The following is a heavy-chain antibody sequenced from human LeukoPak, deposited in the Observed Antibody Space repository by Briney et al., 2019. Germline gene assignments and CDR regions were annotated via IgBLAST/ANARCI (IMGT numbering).Heavy chain of an antibody. Sequence: VGSLRLSCAASGFMFSSYGMHWVRQAPGKGLEGVAFIQYDGSKEYYADSVKGRFIISRDNSKNTLYLQMSSLRAEDTAVYYCAKSKEDCCGSFDPWGQGTLVTVSS. V-gene: IGHV3-30*02. CDR2: IQYDGSKE. J-gene: IGHJ5*02. CDR3: AKSKEDCCGSFDP. CDR1: GFMFSSYG. D-gene: IGHD2-15*01.